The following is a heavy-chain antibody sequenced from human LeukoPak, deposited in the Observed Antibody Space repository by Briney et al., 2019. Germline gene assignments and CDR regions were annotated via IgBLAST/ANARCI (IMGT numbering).Heavy chain of an antibody. CDR2: INWNGGST. Sequence: GGSLRLSCAASGFTVSSNYMSWVRQAPGKGLEWVSGINWNGGSTGYADSVKGRFTISRDNAKNSLYLQMNSLRAEDTALYHCARVIGGSSWYYFDYWGQGTLVTVSS. V-gene: IGHV3-20*01. J-gene: IGHJ4*02. CDR3: ARVIGGSSWYYFDY. D-gene: IGHD6-13*01. CDR1: GFTVSSNY.